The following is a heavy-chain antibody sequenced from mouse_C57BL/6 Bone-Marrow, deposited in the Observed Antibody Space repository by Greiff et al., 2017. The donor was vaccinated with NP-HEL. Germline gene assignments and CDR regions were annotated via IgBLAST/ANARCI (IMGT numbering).Heavy chain of an antibody. CDR3: ARFSYGSSPYDFDY. V-gene: IGHV1-39*01. CDR2: LNPNYGTT. Sequence: EVQLQQSGPELVKPGASVKISCKASGYSFTDYNMNWVKQSNGKSLEWIGVLNPNYGTTSYNQKFKGKATLTVDQSSSTAYMQLNSLTSEDSAVYYCARFSYGSSPYDFDYWGQGTTLTVSS. D-gene: IGHD1-1*01. CDR1: GYSFTDYN. J-gene: IGHJ2*01.